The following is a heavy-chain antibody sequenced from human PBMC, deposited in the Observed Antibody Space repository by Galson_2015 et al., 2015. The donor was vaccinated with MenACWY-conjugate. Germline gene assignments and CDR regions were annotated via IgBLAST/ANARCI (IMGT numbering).Heavy chain of an antibody. CDR3: ARDVAVGGFDY. Sequence: SLRLSCAGSGITLSNYWMNWVRQAPGKGLEWVGSIKQDGSEKNYVDSVKGRFTFSRDNAKNSLYLQMYSLRAEGTAVYYCARDVAVGGFDYWGQGTRVTVSS. J-gene: IGHJ4*02. D-gene: IGHD6-19*01. CDR2: IKQDGSEK. V-gene: IGHV3-7*03. CDR1: GITLSNYW.